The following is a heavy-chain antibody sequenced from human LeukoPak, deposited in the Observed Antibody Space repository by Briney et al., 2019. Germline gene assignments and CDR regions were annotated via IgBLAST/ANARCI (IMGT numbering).Heavy chain of an antibody. D-gene: IGHD4-17*01. J-gene: IGHJ6*02. CDR1: GGSVSSGSYY. CDR2: IYYSGST. CDR3: ASTVTTLWYGMDV. Sequence: PSETLSLTCTVSGGSVSSGSYYWSWIRQPPGKGLEWIGYIYYSGSTNYNPSLKSRVTISVDTSKNQFSLKLSSVTAADTAVYYCASTVTTLWYGMDVRGQGTTVTVSS. V-gene: IGHV4-61*01.